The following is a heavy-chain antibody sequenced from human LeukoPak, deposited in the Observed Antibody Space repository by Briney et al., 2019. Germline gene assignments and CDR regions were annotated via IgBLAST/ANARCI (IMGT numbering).Heavy chain of an antibody. D-gene: IGHD3-3*01. Sequence: GGSLRLSCAASGFTFSSYWMSWVRQAPGKGLEWVANIKQDRSEKYYVDSVKGRFTISRDNAKNSLYLQMNSLRAEDTAVYYCARGPHKRTYDRDNWFDPWGQGTLVTVSS. CDR3: ARGPHKRTYDRDNWFDP. V-gene: IGHV3-7*01. CDR1: GFTFSSYW. CDR2: IKQDRSEK. J-gene: IGHJ5*02.